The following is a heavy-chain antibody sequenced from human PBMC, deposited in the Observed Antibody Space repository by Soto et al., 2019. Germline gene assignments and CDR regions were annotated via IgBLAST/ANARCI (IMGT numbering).Heavy chain of an antibody. CDR3: ARDRDGSSWYAFDI. J-gene: IGHJ3*02. V-gene: IGHV1-2*02. CDR2: IDPNSGGT. CDR1: GYTFTGYY. Sequence: ASVKVSCKASGYTFTGYYMHWVRQAPGQGLEWMGWIDPNSGGTNYAQKFQGRVTMTRDTSISTAYMELSRLRSDDTAVYYCARDRDGSSWYAFDIWGQGTMVTVSS. D-gene: IGHD6-13*01.